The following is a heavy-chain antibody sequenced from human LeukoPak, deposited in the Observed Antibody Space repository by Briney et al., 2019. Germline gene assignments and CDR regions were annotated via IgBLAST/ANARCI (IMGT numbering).Heavy chain of an antibody. CDR3: AKSISRGKQQLVPGVRYYYYYYGMDV. V-gene: IGHV3-30*18. J-gene: IGHJ6*02. CDR2: ISYDGSNK. Sequence: PGRSLRLSCAASGFTFSSYGMHWVRQAPGKGLEWVAVISYDGSNKYYADSVKGRFTISRDNSKNTLYLQMNSLRAEDTAVYYCAKSISRGKQQLVPGVRYYYYYYGMDVWGQGTTVTVSS. CDR1: GFTFSSYG. D-gene: IGHD6-13*01.